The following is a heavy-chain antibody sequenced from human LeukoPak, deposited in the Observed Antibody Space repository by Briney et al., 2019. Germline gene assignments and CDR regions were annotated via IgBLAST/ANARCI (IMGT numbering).Heavy chain of an antibody. CDR2: FDPEDGET. D-gene: IGHD1-20*01. J-gene: IGHJ3*02. Sequence: ASVKVSCKVSGYTLTELSMHWVRQAPGKGLEWMGGFDPEDGETIYAQKLQGRVTMTEDTSTDTAYMELSSLRSEDTAVYYCATDIAPYNWNGDAFDIWGQGTMVTVSS. CDR3: ATDIAPYNWNGDAFDI. V-gene: IGHV1-24*01. CDR1: GYTLTELS.